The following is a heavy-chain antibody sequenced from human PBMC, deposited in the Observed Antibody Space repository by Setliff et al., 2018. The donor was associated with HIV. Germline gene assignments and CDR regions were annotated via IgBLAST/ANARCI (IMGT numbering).Heavy chain of an antibody. V-gene: IGHV1-3*04. J-gene: IGHJ4*02. CDR1: GYIFSSYT. CDR2: INTANYKT. Sequence: GASVKVSCKASGYIFSSYTMHWVRQAPGQRLEWMGWINTANYKTKYSQKFQGGVTITRDTSASTAYMELSSLRSEDTAVYYCAKEGDRYGLDLDYWGQGTLVTVSS. D-gene: IGHD5-18*01. CDR3: AKEGDRYGLDLDY.